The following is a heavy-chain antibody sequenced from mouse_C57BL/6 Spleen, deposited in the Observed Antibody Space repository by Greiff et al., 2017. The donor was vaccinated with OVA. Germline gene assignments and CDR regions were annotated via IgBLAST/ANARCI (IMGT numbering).Heavy chain of an antibody. J-gene: IGHJ3*01. CDR1: GFTFSSYA. Sequence: EVQLLQPGAGLVKPGASLKLSCAASGFTFSSYAMSWVRQTPEKRLEWVATISAGGSYTNYPDNVKGRFTFSRDNAKNNLYLQKSHLTSEDTAVYYGARDGIWNGYYWLAYWGQGTLVTVSS. V-gene: IGHV5-4*01. CDR2: ISAGGSYT. CDR3: ARDGIWNGYYWLAY. D-gene: IGHD2-3*01.